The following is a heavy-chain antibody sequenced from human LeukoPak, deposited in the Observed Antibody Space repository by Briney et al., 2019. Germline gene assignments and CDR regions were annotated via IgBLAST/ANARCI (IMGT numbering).Heavy chain of an antibody. D-gene: IGHD3-10*01. CDR2: ISGSGGRT. Sequence: PGGPLRLSCAASRLHFSNYPMIWVRQAPGQALEWVSAISGSGGRTYYADSLKGRFTISRGNSKNTLYLQMNSLRAEDTAVYYCAKALLLFSSDYFDYWGQGTLVTVSS. CDR3: AKALLLFSSDYFDY. J-gene: IGHJ4*02. CDR1: RLHFSNYP. V-gene: IGHV3-23*01.